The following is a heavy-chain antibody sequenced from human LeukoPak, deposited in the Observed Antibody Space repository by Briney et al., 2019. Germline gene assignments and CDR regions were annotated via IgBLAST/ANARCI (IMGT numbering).Heavy chain of an antibody. CDR2: IIPIFGTA. V-gene: IGHV1-69*01. J-gene: IGHJ3*02. Sequence: SVKVSCKASGGTFSGYAISWVRQAPGQGLEWMGGIIPIFGTANYAQKFQGRVTITADESTSTAYMELSSLRSEDTAVYYCARAITRGADAFDIWGQGTMVTVSS. CDR3: ARAITRGADAFDI. D-gene: IGHD1-26*01. CDR1: GGTFSGYA.